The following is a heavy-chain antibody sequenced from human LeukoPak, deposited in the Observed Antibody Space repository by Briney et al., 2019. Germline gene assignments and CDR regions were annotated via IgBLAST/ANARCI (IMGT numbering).Heavy chain of an antibody. CDR3: ANRAASGYYDS. CDR2: ISYDGSNK. V-gene: IGHV3-30*18. Sequence: GGSLRLSCAASGFTFSSYGMHWVRQAPGKGLEWVAVISYDGSNKYYADSVKGRFTISRDNSKNTLYLQMNSLRAEDTAVYYCANRAASGYYDSWGQGTLVTVSS. CDR1: GFTFSSYG. D-gene: IGHD3-3*01. J-gene: IGHJ4*02.